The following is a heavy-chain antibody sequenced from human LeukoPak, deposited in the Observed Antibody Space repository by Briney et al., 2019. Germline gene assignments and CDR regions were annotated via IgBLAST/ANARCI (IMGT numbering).Heavy chain of an antibody. CDR1: GYTFTGYY. CDR3: ARSYDSSGYGGY. J-gene: IGHJ4*02. D-gene: IGHD3-22*01. Sequence: ASVKVSCKASGYTFTGYYMHWVRQAPGQGLEWMGWINPNSGGTNYAQKFQGRVTMTRDTSISTAYMELSRLRSDDTAVYYCARSYDSSGYGGYWGQETLVTVSS. V-gene: IGHV1-2*02. CDR2: INPNSGGT.